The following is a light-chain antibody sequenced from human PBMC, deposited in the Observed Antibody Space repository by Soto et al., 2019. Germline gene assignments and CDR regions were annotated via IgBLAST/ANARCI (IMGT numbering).Light chain of an antibody. CDR2: SAS. CDR1: QALSNY. CDR3: QQHIRYPLT. Sequence: DIQLTRSPSVLSASVGDTVTITCRASQALSNYLAWYQQKPGKAPDLLIYSASTLQSGVPSRFSGSGSKTEFSLTIRALQPADFETSYCQQHIRYPLTFGGGTK. V-gene: IGKV1-9*01. J-gene: IGKJ4*01.